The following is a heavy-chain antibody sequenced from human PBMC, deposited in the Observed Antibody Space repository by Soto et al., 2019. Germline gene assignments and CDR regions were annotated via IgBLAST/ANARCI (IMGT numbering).Heavy chain of an antibody. D-gene: IGHD6-19*01. Sequence: SVKVSCKASGFTFTSSAMQWVRQARGQRLEWIGWIVVGSGNTNYAQKFQERVTITRDMSTSTAYMELSSLRSEDTAVYYYAAEAVAGTKTDYWGQGTLVTVSS. J-gene: IGHJ4*02. CDR1: GFTFTSSA. CDR2: IVVGSGNT. V-gene: IGHV1-58*02. CDR3: AAEAVAGTKTDY.